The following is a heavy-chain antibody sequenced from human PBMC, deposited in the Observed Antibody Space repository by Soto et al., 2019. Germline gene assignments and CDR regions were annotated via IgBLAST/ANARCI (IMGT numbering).Heavy chain of an antibody. CDR3: AKDRSEYVEYYFDY. CDR2: ISGSGGST. Sequence: EVQLLESGGGLVQPGGSLRLSCAASGFTFSIYAMIWVRQAPGKGLEWVSAISGSGGSTYYADSVKGRFTISRDNTKNALYLQMNSLRAEDTAVYSCAKDRSEYVEYYFDYWGQGTLVTVSS. V-gene: IGHV3-23*01. D-gene: IGHD3-3*01. CDR1: GFTFSIYA. J-gene: IGHJ4*02.